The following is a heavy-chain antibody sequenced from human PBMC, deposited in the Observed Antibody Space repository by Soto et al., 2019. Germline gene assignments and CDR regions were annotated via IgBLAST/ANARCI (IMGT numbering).Heavy chain of an antibody. CDR3: ASTPLNMVRGVIPNWFDP. CDR2: IYYSGST. V-gene: IGHV4-31*03. Sequence: SETLSLTCTVSGGSISSGGYYWSWIRQHPGKGLEWIGYIYYSGSTYYNPSLKSRVTISVDTSKNQFSLKLSSVTAADTAVYYCASTPLNMVRGVIPNWFDPWGQGTLVTVSS. D-gene: IGHD3-10*01. CDR1: GGSISSGGYY. J-gene: IGHJ5*02.